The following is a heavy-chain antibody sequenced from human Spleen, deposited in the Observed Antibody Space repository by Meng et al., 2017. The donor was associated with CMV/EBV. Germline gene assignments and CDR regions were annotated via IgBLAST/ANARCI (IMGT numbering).Heavy chain of an antibody. CDR3: ARAGSANWGYFDY. CDR2: IRYDGSHE. V-gene: IGHV3-30*02. J-gene: IGHJ4*02. CDR1: RFSFSESW. D-gene: IGHD7-27*01. Sequence: GGSLRLSCAVSRFSFSESWMSWVRQAPGKGLEWVAFIRYDGSHEYYADSVKGRFTISRDNSKNTLYLQMNSLRTEDTTVYYCARAGSANWGYFDYWGQGTLVTVSS.